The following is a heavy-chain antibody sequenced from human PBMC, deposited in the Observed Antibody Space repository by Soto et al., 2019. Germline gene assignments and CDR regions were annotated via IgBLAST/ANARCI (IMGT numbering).Heavy chain of an antibody. D-gene: IGHD3-10*01. CDR2: ISAYNGNT. J-gene: IGHJ5*02. V-gene: IGHV1-18*01. Sequence: ASVKVSCKASGYTFTSYGISWVRQAPGQGLEWMGWISAYNGNTNYAQKLQGRVTMTTDTSTSTAYMELRSLRSDDTAVYYCARAPWADGSGSYCSWLDPWGQGILVTVSS. CDR3: ARAPWADGSGSYCSWLDP. CDR1: GYTFTSYG.